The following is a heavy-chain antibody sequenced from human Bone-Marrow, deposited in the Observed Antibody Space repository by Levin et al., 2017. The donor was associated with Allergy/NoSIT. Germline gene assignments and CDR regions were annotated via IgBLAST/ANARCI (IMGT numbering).Heavy chain of an antibody. Sequence: GASVKVSCKASGYTFTGYYMYWVRQAPGQGLEWMGWIDPNSGGTNYAQRFQGRFTVTTDTSISTAYMELSSLRSDDTAVYYCARDPHLYTGSYWGQRTLVTVSS. J-gene: IGHJ4*02. CDR1: GYTFTGYY. V-gene: IGHV1-2*02. CDR2: IDPNSGGT. D-gene: IGHD1-26*01. CDR3: ARDPHLYTGSY.